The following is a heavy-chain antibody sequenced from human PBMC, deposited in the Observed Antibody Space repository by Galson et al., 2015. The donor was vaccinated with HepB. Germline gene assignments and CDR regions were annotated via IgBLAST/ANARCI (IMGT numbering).Heavy chain of an antibody. Sequence: SLRLSCAASGFTFSSYGMHWVRQAPGKGLEWVAVIWYDGSNKYYADSVKGRFTISRDNSKNTLYLQMNSLRAEDTAVYYCARAYSSGWDFDYWGQGTLVTVSS. CDR3: ARAYSSGWDFDY. CDR2: IWYDGSNK. CDR1: GFTFSSYG. V-gene: IGHV3-33*08. J-gene: IGHJ4*02. D-gene: IGHD6-19*01.